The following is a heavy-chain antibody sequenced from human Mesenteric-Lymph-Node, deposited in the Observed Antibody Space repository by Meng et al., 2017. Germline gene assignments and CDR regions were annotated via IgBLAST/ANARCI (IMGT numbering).Heavy chain of an antibody. D-gene: IGHD6-13*01. V-gene: IGHV4-39*07. Sequence: GSLRLSCTVSGVSISSSSYYWVWIRQPPGKGLEWIGSISYSGGTYYNPSLKSRVTMSVATSNNQFSLKLSSVTAADTAVYYCARDSIAAAGGYWYFDLWGRGTLVTVSS. CDR1: GVSISSSSYY. J-gene: IGHJ2*01. CDR2: ISYSGGT. CDR3: ARDSIAAAGGYWYFDL.